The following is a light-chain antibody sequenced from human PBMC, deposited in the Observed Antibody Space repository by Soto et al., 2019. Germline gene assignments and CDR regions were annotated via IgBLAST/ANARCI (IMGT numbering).Light chain of an antibody. CDR3: QQYNSYPWT. J-gene: IGKJ1*01. V-gene: IGKV1-5*03. Sequence: DIQMTQSPSTLSASVGDRVTITCRASQSISSWLAWYQHKPGKASKLLIYKAFSLESGAPSRFSGSGSGTDFTLTISSLQPDDFATYYCQQYNSYPWTFGQGTKVESK. CDR2: KAF. CDR1: QSISSW.